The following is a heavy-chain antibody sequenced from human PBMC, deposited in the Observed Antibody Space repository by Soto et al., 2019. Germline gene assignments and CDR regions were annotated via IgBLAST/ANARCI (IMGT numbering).Heavy chain of an antibody. Sequence: QVQLVQSGAEVKKPGASVKVSCKASGYTFTHYYIHWVRQAPGQGLEWMGMINPSGGGTDYAQKFQGRVTMTTDTSTTTVYMELSSLRSDDTAMYYCARPPFPGCINGVCYPCDHWGQGTLVTVSS. CDR1: GYTFTHYY. D-gene: IGHD2-8*01. CDR2: INPSGGGT. V-gene: IGHV1-46*01. J-gene: IGHJ4*02. CDR3: ARPPFPGCINGVCYPCDH.